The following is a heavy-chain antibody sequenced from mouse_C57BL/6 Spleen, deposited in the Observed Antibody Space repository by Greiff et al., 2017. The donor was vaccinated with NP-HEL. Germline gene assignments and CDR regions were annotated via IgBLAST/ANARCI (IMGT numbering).Heavy chain of an antibody. J-gene: IGHJ4*01. CDR1: GYTFTSYW. D-gene: IGHD1-1*01. CDR3: ARSYTEAMDY. CDR2: IHPNSGST. Sequence: QVQLKESGAELVKPGASVKLSCKASGYTFTSYWMHWVKQRPGQGLEWIGMIHPNSGSTNYNEKFKSKATLTVDKSSSTAYMQLSSLTSEDSAVYYCARSYTEAMDYWGQGTSVTVSS. V-gene: IGHV1-64*01.